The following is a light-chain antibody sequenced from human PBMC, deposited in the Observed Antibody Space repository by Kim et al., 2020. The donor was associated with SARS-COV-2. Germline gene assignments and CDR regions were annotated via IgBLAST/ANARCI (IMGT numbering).Light chain of an antibody. V-gene: IGLV3-1*01. Sequence: VSPGQTARITCSGDKLGDKYACWYQQKPGQSPVLVIYQDSKRPSGIPERFSGSNSGNTATLTISGTQAMDEADYYCQAWDSSTADVFGTGTKVTVL. CDR1: KLGDKY. J-gene: IGLJ1*01. CDR2: QDS. CDR3: QAWDSSTADV.